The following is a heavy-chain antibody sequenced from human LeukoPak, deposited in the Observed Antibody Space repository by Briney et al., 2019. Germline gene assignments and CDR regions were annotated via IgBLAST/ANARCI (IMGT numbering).Heavy chain of an antibody. CDR3: AKDRGGLWELHDAFDI. V-gene: IGHV3-30*02. Sequence: QPGRSLRLSCAASGFTFSSYGMHWVRQAPGKGLEWVAFIRYDGSNKYYADSVKGRFTISRDNSKNTLYLQMNSLRAEDTAVYYCAKDRGGLWELHDAFDIWGQGTMVTVSS. J-gene: IGHJ3*02. CDR1: GFTFSSYG. D-gene: IGHD1-26*01. CDR2: IRYDGSNK.